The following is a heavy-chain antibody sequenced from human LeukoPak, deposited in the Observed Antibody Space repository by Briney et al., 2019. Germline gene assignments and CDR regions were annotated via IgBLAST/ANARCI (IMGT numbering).Heavy chain of an antibody. J-gene: IGHJ5*02. V-gene: IGHV1-8*02. CDR2: MNPNSGNT. CDR3: AKDHLVGATTHWFDP. Sequence: GASVKVSCKASGYTFTSYDINWVRQATGQGLEWMGWMNPNSGNTGYAQKFQGRVTMTRDTSTSTVYMELSSLRAEDTAVYYCAKDHLVGATTHWFDPWGQGTLVTVSS. D-gene: IGHD1-26*01. CDR1: GYTFTSYD.